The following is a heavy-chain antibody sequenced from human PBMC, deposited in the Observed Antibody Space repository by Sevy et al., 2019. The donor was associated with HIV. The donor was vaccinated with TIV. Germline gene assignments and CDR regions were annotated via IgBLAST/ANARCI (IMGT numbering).Heavy chain of an antibody. D-gene: IGHD7-27*01. CDR3: TTDSKKLGFSALLDY. J-gene: IGHJ4*02. V-gene: IGHV3-15*01. CDR2: IKSKTDGGTT. CDR1: GFTFSNAW. Sequence: GGSLRLSCAASGFTFSNAWMSWVRQAPGKGLEWVGRIKSKTDGGTTDYAAPVKGSFTISRDVSKNTLYLQMNSLKTEGTAISYCTTDSKKLGFSALLDYWGQGTLVTVSS.